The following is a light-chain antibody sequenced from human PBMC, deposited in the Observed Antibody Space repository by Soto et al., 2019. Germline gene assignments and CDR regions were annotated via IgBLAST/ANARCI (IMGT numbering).Light chain of an antibody. CDR1: QSVTTQ. CDR3: QQYGGSTRT. J-gene: IGKJ1*01. CDR2: GAS. Sequence: IVLTQSPGTVSLSPGEVATVSFMASQSVTTQLAWYQQKPGQAPRLIIHGASSRATGVPDRITGSGSGTDFTLSISRLEPEDFAVYYCQQYGGSTRTFGQGTKVDIK. V-gene: IGKV3-20*01.